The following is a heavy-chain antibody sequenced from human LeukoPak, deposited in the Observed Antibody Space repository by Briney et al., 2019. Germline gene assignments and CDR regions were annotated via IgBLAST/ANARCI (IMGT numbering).Heavy chain of an antibody. Sequence: ASVKVSCKASGYTFTGYYMHWVRQAPGQGLEWMGWINPNSGGTNYAQKFQGRVTMTRDTSISTAYMELSRLRSDDTAVYYCAGIVGAIFGAFDIWGQGTMVTVSS. J-gene: IGHJ3*02. V-gene: IGHV1-2*02. CDR3: AGIVGAIFGAFDI. CDR2: INPNSGGT. CDR1: GYTFTGYY. D-gene: IGHD1-26*01.